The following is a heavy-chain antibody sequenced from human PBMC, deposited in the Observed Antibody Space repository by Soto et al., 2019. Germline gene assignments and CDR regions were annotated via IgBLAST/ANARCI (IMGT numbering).Heavy chain of an antibody. CDR2: IYYSGST. CDR3: ARDPGGVGGYFDY. CDR1: GGSIGSGGYY. Sequence: QVQLQESGPGLVKPSQTLSLTCTVSGGSIGSGGYYWSWIRQHPGKGLEWIGYIYYSGSTYYNPSFKNGVTISVDTSKNQFSRKLSSVTAADTAVYYCARDPGGVGGYFDYWGQGTLVTVSS. D-gene: IGHD1-26*01. J-gene: IGHJ4*02. V-gene: IGHV4-31*03.